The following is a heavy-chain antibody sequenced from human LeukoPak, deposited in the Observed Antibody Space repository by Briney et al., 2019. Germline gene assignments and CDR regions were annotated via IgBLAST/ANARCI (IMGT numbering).Heavy chain of an antibody. V-gene: IGHV4-39*01. D-gene: IGHD1-26*01. CDR1: GGSISSSSYY. CDR3: AKSRPGGSYRRNWFDP. CDR2: IYYSGST. J-gene: IGHJ5*02. Sequence: SETLSLTCTVSGGSISSSSYYWGRIRQPPGKGLEWIGSIYYSGSTYYNPSLKSRVTISVDTSKNQFSLKLTSVTAADTALYYCAKSRPGGSYRRNWFDPWGQGTLVTVSS.